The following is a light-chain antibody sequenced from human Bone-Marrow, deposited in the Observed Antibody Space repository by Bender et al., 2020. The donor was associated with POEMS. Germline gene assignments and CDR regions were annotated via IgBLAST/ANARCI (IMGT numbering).Light chain of an antibody. CDR2: GNN. Sequence: QSVLTQPPSVSGAPGQRVTISCTGSSSNIGAGYDVHWYQQLPGTAPKLLIYGNNNRPSGVPDRFSGSKSGTLASLAISGLRSEDAADYYCATWDANLSGPYVVFGGGTKLTVL. J-gene: IGLJ2*01. CDR3: ATWDANLSGPYVV. V-gene: IGLV1-40*01. CDR1: SSNIGAGYD.